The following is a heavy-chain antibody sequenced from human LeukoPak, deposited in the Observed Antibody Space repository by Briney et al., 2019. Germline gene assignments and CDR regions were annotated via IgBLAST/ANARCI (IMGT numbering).Heavy chain of an antibody. Sequence: GGSLRLSCAAPGFTLRDSAVHWVRQAPGKGLEWVAFISHDGSIEYYADSVKGRFTVSSDNSKNTLYLQMNSLRGEDTAVYYCARGVNYGMDVWGQGTTAIVSS. CDR2: ISHDGSIE. CDR3: ARGVNYGMDV. V-gene: IGHV3-30*04. CDR1: GFTLRDSA. J-gene: IGHJ6*02.